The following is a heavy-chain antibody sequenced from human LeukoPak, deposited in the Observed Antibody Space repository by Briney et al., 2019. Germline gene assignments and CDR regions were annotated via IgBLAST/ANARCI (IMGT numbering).Heavy chain of an antibody. D-gene: IGHD2-2*01. CDR2: KSYDGSNK. J-gene: IGHJ4*02. V-gene: IGHV3-30*18. CDR3: AKDEGGLTVPDY. CDR1: GFTFSSYG. Sequence: PGGSLRLSCAASGFTFSSYGMHWVRQAPGKGLEWVAVKSYDGSNKYYADSVKGRFTISRDNSKNTLYLQMNSLRAEDTAVYYCAKDEGGLTVPDYWGQGTLVTVSS.